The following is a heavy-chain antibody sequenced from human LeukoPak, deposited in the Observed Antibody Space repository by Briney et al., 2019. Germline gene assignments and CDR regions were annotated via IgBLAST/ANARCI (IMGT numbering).Heavy chain of an antibody. V-gene: IGHV1-2*06. CDR2: INPNSGGT. Sequence: AAVKVSCKASRYTLTGYYMHWVRQAPGRGVEWMGRINPNSGGTNYAQKFQGRVTMTRDTSISTAYMELSRVRSDDTAVYYCASGPGWYFDYWGQGTLVTVSS. CDR3: ASGPGWYFDY. CDR1: RYTLTGYY. D-gene: IGHD6-19*01. J-gene: IGHJ4*02.